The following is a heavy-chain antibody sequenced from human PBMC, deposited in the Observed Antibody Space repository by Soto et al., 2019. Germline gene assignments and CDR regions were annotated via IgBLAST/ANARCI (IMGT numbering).Heavy chain of an antibody. J-gene: IGHJ4*02. CDR3: AREAGYYGSGSYNGGAFDY. Sequence: GGSLRLSCAASGFTFSSYGMHWVRQAPGKGLEWVAVIWYDGSNKYYADSVKGRFTISRDNSKNTLYLQMNSLRAEDTAVYYCAREAGYYGSGSYNGGAFDYWGQGTLVTVSS. D-gene: IGHD3-10*01. CDR1: GFTFSSYG. CDR2: IWYDGSNK. V-gene: IGHV3-33*01.